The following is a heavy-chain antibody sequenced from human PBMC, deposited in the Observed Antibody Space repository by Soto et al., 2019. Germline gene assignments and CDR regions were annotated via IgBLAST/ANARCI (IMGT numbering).Heavy chain of an antibody. J-gene: IGHJ6*02. V-gene: IGHV1-18*01. Sequence: VQLVQSGAEVKKPGASVKVSCKASGYTFTSYGISWVRQAPGQGLEWMGWISAYNGNTNYAQKLQGRVTMTTDTSTSTAYMELRSLRSDDTAVYYCARTGGVITMIVVVIKSSDYYGIDVWGQGTTVTVSS. D-gene: IGHD3-22*01. CDR2: ISAYNGNT. CDR1: GYTFTSYG. CDR3: ARTGGVITMIVVVIKSSDYYGIDV.